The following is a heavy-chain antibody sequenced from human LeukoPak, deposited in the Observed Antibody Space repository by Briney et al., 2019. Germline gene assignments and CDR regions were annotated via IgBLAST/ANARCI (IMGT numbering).Heavy chain of an antibody. J-gene: IGHJ4*02. CDR1: GFTFSSYG. D-gene: IGHD2-2*01. Sequence: GGSLRLSCAASGFTFSSYGMHWVRQAPGKGLEWVAFIRYDGSNKYYADSVKGRFTISRDNSKNTLYLQMNSLRAEDTAVYYCAKDHLGGLYCSSTSCGFFDYWGRGTLVTVSS. CDR2: IRYDGSNK. V-gene: IGHV3-30*02. CDR3: AKDHLGGLYCSSTSCGFFDY.